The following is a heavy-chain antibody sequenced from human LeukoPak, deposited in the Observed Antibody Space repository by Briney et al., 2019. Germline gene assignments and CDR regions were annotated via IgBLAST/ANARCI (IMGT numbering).Heavy chain of an antibody. J-gene: IGHJ5*02. CDR3: ATSDTVSTYNWFDP. Sequence: PSETLSLTCNVSGGSISSNTYFWGWIRRPPGKGLEWIGSIRYSGSTYYNPSLKSRVTISVDTSKNHFSLNLSSLTAADTAAYYCATSDTVSTYNWFDPWGQGTLVTVS. CDR1: GGSISSNTYF. V-gene: IGHV4-39*02. CDR2: IRYSGST. D-gene: IGHD5/OR15-5a*01.